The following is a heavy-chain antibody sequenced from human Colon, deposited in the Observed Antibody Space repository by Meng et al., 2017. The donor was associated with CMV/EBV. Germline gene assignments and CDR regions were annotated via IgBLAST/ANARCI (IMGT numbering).Heavy chain of an antibody. V-gene: IGHV3-48*04. CDR1: GFTFSSYA. CDR3: ARGYGGNENDDY. Sequence: GESLKISCAASGFTFSSYAMSLVRQAPGKGLEWVSYISSSGSTIYYADSVKGRFTISRDNAKNSLYLQMNSLRAEDTAVYYCARGYGGNENDDYWGQGTLVTVSS. CDR2: ISSSGSTI. J-gene: IGHJ4*02. D-gene: IGHD4/OR15-4a*01.